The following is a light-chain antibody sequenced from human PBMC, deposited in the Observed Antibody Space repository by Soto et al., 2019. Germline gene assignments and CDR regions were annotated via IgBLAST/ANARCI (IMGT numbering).Light chain of an antibody. CDR3: QQYKSGDFLT. V-gene: IGKV1-27*01. CDR2: AAS. CDR1: QGISNY. Sequence: DIQMTQSPSSLSASVGDRVTITCRASQGISNYLAWYQQKPGKVPKLLIYAASTLQSGVPSRCSGSGSGTNFTHTISCLQPEDGATYYCQQYKSGDFLTFGPGTKVDIK. J-gene: IGKJ3*01.